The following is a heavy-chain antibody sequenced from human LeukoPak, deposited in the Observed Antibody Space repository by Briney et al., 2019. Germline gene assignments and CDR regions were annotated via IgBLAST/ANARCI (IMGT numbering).Heavy chain of an antibody. CDR3: AKPRTTGLGWAQFDY. CDR1: GVTFSSFS. CDR2: FDGNGPNT. J-gene: IGHJ4*02. Sequence: GGSLRLSCAASGVTFSSFSMTWVRQAPWKGLEWVSGFDGNGPNTYYADSVKGRWTISRDNSRNTLYLEMNSLRPEDTAIYYCAKPRTTGLGWAQFDYWGQGSLVTVSS. V-gene: IGHV3-23*01. D-gene: IGHD2-8*02.